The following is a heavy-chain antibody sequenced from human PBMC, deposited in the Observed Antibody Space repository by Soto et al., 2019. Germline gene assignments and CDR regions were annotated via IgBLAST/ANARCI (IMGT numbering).Heavy chain of an antibody. Sequence: QITLKESGPTLVKSTQPLTLTCTFSGFSLSTRAVGVGWIRQPPGKALEWLALIYWNDDKRYSPSLKSRLTITKDTSTNQVVLTMTNMDPVDTATYYCAHSGFWYYDSRGYYDYCGQGALVTVSS. CDR3: AHSGFWYYDSRGYYDY. CDR1: GFSLSTRAVG. V-gene: IGHV2-5*01. CDR2: IYWNDDK. J-gene: IGHJ4*02. D-gene: IGHD3-22*01.